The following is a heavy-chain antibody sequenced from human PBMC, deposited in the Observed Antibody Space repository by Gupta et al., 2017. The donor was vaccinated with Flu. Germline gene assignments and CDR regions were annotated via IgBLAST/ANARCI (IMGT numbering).Heavy chain of an antibody. D-gene: IGHD2-2*01. CDR3: VRDFCSSTSCYAYHFDF. V-gene: IGHV3-33*01. CDR1: GFSFSGNA. J-gene: IGHJ4*02. Sequence: VQLVESGGGVDQPGGPLRLSCAASGFSFSGNAMHWVRQAPGKGLEWVAIIWYDGTKEFYADSVKGRCTISRDNSKNTLYLQMNSLRAEDTAVYYCVRDFCSSTSCYAYHFDFWGQGTLVTVSS. CDR2: IWYDGTKE.